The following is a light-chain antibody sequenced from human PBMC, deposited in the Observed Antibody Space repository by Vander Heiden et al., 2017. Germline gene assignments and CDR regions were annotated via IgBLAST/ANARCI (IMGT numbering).Light chain of an antibody. V-gene: IGKV3-15*01. CDR1: QSVSSN. J-gene: IGKJ2*01. Sequence: EIVMTQSRATLSVSPGERATLSCRASQSVSSNLAWYQQKPGQAPRLLIYGASTRATGIPARFSGSGSGTEFTLTISSLQSEDFAVYYCQQDNNWPRTFGQGTKLEIK. CDR2: GAS. CDR3: QQDNNWPRT.